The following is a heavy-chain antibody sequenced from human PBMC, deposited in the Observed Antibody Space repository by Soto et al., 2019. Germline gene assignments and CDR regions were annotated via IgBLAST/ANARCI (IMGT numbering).Heavy chain of an antibody. CDR3: TRAGGSAWGYYFDY. V-gene: IGHV3-49*04. CDR2: TRSVAYGWTT. Sequence: SLTPACIASRFTLSDYGMSWVRQPPGKGRECVGFTRSVAYGWTTKYAATLKGRFTISRDDSKSIAYLEMNSLRTEDTALYYCTRAGGSAWGYYFDYWGQGTQVTVSS. CDR1: RFTLSDYG. J-gene: IGHJ4*02. D-gene: IGHD6-19*01.